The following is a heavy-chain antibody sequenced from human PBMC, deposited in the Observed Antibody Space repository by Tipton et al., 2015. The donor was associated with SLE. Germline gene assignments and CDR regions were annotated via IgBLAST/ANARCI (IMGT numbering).Heavy chain of an antibody. CDR3: ARMRGGYNAHH. D-gene: IGHD5-24*01. J-gene: IGHJ5*02. CDR1: GDSISSHY. Sequence: TLSLTCTVSGDSISSHYWSWIRQSPGRGLEWIGYIHYTGSTDYNPSLRSRVTISADTSKNQFSLKLSSVTAADTAVYYCARMRGGYNAHHWGQGILVTVSS. V-gene: IGHV4-59*11. CDR2: IHYTGST.